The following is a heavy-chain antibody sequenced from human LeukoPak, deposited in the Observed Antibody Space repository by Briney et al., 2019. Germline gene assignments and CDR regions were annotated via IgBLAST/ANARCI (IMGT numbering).Heavy chain of an antibody. CDR3: ARHDYGDYEPAPFDY. CDR2: IYYSGST. J-gene: IGHJ4*02. Sequence: KLSETLSHTSPVPGGSISGYYWSWIRQPPGKGLEWIGYIYYSGSTNYNPSLKSRVTISVDTSKNQFSLKLSSVTAADTAVYYCARHDYGDYEPAPFDYWGQGTLVTVSS. CDR1: GGSISGYY. V-gene: IGHV4-59*01. D-gene: IGHD4-17*01.